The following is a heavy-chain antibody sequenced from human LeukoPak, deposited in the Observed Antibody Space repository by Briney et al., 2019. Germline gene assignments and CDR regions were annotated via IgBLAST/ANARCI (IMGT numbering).Heavy chain of an antibody. CDR2: LYTSGST. Sequence: PSETLSLTCSVTGGSISYYYWSWIRQPAGKGLEWIGRLYTSGSTDYNPSLKSRVTMSVDTSKNQFSLKLRSVTAVDTAVYYCARGTVTTLFDYWGQGTLVTVSS. J-gene: IGHJ4*02. V-gene: IGHV4-4*07. D-gene: IGHD4-17*01. CDR1: GGSISYYY. CDR3: ARGTVTTLFDY.